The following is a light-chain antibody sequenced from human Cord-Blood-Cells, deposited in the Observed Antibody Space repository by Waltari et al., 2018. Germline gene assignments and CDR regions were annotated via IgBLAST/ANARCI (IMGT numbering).Light chain of an antibody. CDR2: GAA. CDR1: QSVSSRY. J-gene: IGKJ2*01. Sequence: EIGLTQSPGALSLSPGQRATLSCRASQSVSSRYLAWYQQKPGRAPRLLIHGAASRATGMPARFSGSGSGTDLTLTISRLEPEDFAVYYGQQYGSSPSYTFGQGTKLEIK. V-gene: IGKV3-20*01. CDR3: QQYGSSPSYT.